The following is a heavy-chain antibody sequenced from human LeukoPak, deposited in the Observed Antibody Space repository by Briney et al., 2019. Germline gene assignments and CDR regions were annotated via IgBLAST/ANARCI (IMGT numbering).Heavy chain of an antibody. J-gene: IGHJ4*02. CDR3: ARGRGPWPIVGATKGLVYFDY. CDR1: GGSFSGYY. CDR2: INHSGST. D-gene: IGHD1-26*01. V-gene: IGHV4-34*01. Sequence: KPSETPSLTCAVYGGSFSGYYWSWIRQPPGKGLGWIGEINHSGSTNYNPSLKSRVTISVDTSKNQFSLKLSSVTAADTAVYYCARGRGPWPIVGATKGLVYFDYWGQGTLVTVSS.